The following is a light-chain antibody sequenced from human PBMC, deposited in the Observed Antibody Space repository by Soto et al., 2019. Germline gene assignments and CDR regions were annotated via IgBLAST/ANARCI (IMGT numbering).Light chain of an antibody. CDR3: QGLHSAPYT. CDR1: QGIDNY. J-gene: IGKJ2*01. CDR2: AAS. V-gene: IGKV1-27*01. Sequence: DIQMTQSPSSLSASVGDRGTITCRASQGIDNYLAWYQQKPRKVPKLLIYAASTFQSGVPSRFSGIGSETDFTLTIRSLQPEDVATYSCQGLHSAPYTFGPGTKLELK.